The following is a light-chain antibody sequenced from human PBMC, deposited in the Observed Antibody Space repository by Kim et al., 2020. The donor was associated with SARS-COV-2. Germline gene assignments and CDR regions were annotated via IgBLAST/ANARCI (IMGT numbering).Light chain of an antibody. V-gene: IGKV3-11*01. CDR2: DAF. CDR1: QSVGSS. J-gene: IGKJ1*01. CDR3: QQRGNWPLT. Sequence: EIVLTQSPGTLSLSPGERATLTCRASQSVGSSFAWYQQKPGQAPRLLIYDAFSRDTGIPARFSGSGSGTDFTLTISSLEPEDFAVYYCQQRGNWPLTFGQGTKVDIK.